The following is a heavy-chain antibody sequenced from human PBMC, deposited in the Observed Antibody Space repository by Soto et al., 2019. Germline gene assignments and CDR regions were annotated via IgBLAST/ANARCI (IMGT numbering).Heavy chain of an antibody. Sequence: SETLSLTCTVSGGSISSYYWSWIRQPPGKGLEWIGYIYNSGSTNYNPSLKSRVTISVDTSKNQFSLKLSSVTAADTAVYYCARRHYSSFLFDYWGQGTLVT. CDR2: IYNSGST. CDR3: ARRHYSSFLFDY. V-gene: IGHV4-59*01. J-gene: IGHJ4*02. D-gene: IGHD6-19*01. CDR1: GGSISSYY.